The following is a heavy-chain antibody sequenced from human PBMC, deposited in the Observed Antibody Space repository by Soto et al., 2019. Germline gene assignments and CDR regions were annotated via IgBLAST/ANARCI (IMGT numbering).Heavy chain of an antibody. D-gene: IGHD6-13*01. CDR3: AKVSLWKRAAAGTGYYYGMDV. Sequence: GGSLRLSCAASGFTFGSYGMHWVRQAPGKGLEWVSAISGSGGSTYYADSVKGRFTISRDNSKNTLYLQMNSLRAEDTAVYYCAKVSLWKRAAAGTGYYYGMDVWGQGTTVTVSS. J-gene: IGHJ6*02. V-gene: IGHV3-23*01. CDR1: GFTFGSYG. CDR2: ISGSGGST.